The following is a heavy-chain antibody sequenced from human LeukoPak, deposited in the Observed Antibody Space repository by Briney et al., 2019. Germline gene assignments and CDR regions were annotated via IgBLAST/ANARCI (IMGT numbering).Heavy chain of an antibody. Sequence: PGGSLRLSCAASGFTFSSYEMNWVRQAPGKGLEWVANIKQDGSEKYYVDSVKGRFTISRDNAKNSLYLQMNSLRAEDTAVYYCARDVSITMVRGAKDYWGQGTLVTVSS. J-gene: IGHJ4*02. CDR2: IKQDGSEK. CDR3: ARDVSITMVRGAKDY. CDR1: GFTFSSYE. V-gene: IGHV3-7*01. D-gene: IGHD3-10*01.